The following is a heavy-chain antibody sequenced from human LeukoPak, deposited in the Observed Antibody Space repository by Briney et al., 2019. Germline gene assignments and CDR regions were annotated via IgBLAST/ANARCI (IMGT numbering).Heavy chain of an antibody. CDR1: GFTFSNYG. Sequence: GGSLRLSCVASGFTFSNYGMHWVRQAPGKGLEWVAVIWYDGSSKYYADSVKGRFTISRDTSKNTLYLQMNSLRAEDTAVYYCARDLYSSSSDYWGQGTLVTVSS. CDR2: IWYDGSSK. D-gene: IGHD6-13*01. V-gene: IGHV3-33*01. CDR3: ARDLYSSSSDY. J-gene: IGHJ4*02.